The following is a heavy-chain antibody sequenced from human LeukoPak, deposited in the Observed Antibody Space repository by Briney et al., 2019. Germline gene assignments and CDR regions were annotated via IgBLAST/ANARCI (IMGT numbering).Heavy chain of an antibody. Sequence: PSETLSLTCAVYGGSFSGYYWSWIRQPPGKGLEWIGEINHSGSTNYNPSLKSRVTISVDTSKNQFSLKLSSVTAADTAVYYCARELGDFPNWFDPWGQGTLVTVSS. CDR3: ARELGDFPNWFDP. CDR1: GGSFSGYY. V-gene: IGHV4-34*01. CDR2: INHSGST. J-gene: IGHJ5*02. D-gene: IGHD3-3*01.